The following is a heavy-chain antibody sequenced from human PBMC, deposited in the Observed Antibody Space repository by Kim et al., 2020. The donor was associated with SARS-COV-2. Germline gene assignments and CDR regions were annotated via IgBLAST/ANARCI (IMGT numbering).Heavy chain of an antibody. V-gene: IGHV4-4*02. CDR3: AREFDFWSGYYSNDAFDN. D-gene: IGHD3-3*01. CDR1: GGSISSSNW. J-gene: IGHJ3*02. CDR2: IYHSGST. Sequence: SETLSLTCAVSGGSISSSNWWSWVRQPPGKGLEWIGEIYHSGSTNYNPSLKSRVTISVDKSKNQFSLKLSSVTAADTAVFYCAREFDFWSGYYSNDAFDNWGQGTMVTVSS.